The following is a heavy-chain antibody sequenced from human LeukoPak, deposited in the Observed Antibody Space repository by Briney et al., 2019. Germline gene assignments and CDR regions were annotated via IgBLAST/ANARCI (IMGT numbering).Heavy chain of an antibody. D-gene: IGHD2-2*01. CDR2: ISSYNGNT. CDR3: AKDIVVVPVAPDYGDDRSWFDP. CDR1: GYTFTSYA. V-gene: IGHV1-18*01. Sequence: AASVKVSCKASGYTFTSYAMNWVRQAPGQGLEWMGWISSYNGNTSYVQKFQGRVTMTTDTSTSTAYMELRSLRSDDTAVYYCAKDIVVVPVAPDYGDDRSWFDPWGQGTLVTVSS. J-gene: IGHJ5*02.